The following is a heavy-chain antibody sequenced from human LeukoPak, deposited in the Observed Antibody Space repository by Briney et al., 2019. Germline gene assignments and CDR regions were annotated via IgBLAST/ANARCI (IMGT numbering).Heavy chain of an antibody. CDR3: ARDGSGSRSTPH. Sequence: ASVKVSCKASGYTFTSYDINWVRQATGQGLEWMGWMNPNSGNTNYAQNLQGRVTMTTDTSTSTAYMELRSLSSDDTAVYYCARDGSGSRSTPHWGQGTLVTVSS. D-gene: IGHD2-2*01. J-gene: IGHJ4*02. CDR1: GYTFTSYD. V-gene: IGHV1-18*01. CDR2: MNPNSGNT.